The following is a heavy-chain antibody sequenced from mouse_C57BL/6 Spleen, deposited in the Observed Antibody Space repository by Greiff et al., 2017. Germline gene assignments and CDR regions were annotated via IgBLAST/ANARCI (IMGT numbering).Heavy chain of an antibody. CDR3: ATGPGAWFAY. Sequence: QVQLQQPGAELVMPGASVKLSCKASGYTFTSYWMHWVKQRPGQGLELIGEIDPSDSYTNYNQKFKGKSTLTVDKSSSTAYMQLSSLTSEDSAVYYGATGPGAWFAYWGQGTLVTVSA. V-gene: IGHV1-69*01. CDR1: GYTFTSYW. CDR2: IDPSDSYT. J-gene: IGHJ3*01.